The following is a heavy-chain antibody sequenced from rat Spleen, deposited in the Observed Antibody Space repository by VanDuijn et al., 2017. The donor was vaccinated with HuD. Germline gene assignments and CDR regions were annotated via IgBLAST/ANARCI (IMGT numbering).Heavy chain of an antibody. CDR2: ISWGGSST. V-gene: IGHV5-36*01. CDR3: ARSNWDFDY. Sequence: EVKLVESGGGLVQPGRSLKLSCAASGFTFDDYGMAWVRQAPKNGLEWVASISWGGSSTYYPDNVKGRFTISRDNAKNALYLQMNNLRSEDTAIYYCARSNWDFDYWGHGVMVTVSS. J-gene: IGHJ2*01. D-gene: IGHD5-1*01. CDR1: GFTFDDYG.